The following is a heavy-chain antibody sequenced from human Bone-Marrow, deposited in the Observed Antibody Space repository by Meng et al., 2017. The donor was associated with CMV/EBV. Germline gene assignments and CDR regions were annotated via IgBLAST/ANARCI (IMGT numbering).Heavy chain of an antibody. D-gene: IGHD1-26*01. CDR2: ISSSSSTI. V-gene: IGHV3-48*04. Sequence: GESLKISCAASGFTFSNYWMSWVRQAPGKGLEWVSYISSSSSTIYYADSVKGRFTISRDNAKNSLYLQMNSLRAEDTAVYYCARDSTIVGVKGYYYGMDVWGQGTTVTVSS. CDR1: GFTFSNYW. CDR3: ARDSTIVGVKGYYYGMDV. J-gene: IGHJ6*02.